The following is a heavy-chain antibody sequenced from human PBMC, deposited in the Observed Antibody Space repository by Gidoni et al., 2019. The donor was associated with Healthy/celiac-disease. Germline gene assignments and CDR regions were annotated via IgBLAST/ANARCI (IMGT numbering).Heavy chain of an antibody. CDR2: ISSRSSYI. Sequence: EVQLVESGGGLVKPGVSLRLSCAASGFTFSSYSMNWVRQAPGRGLECVSSISSRSSYIYYADSVKCRFTISRDNAKNSLYLQMNSLRAEDTAVYYCARDNYYPFDYWGQGTLVTVSS. CDR3: ARDNYYPFDY. D-gene: IGHD3-22*01. V-gene: IGHV3-21*01. J-gene: IGHJ4*02. CDR1: GFTFSSYS.